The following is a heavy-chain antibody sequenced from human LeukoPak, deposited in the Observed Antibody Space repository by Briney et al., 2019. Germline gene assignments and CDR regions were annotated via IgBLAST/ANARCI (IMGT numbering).Heavy chain of an antibody. CDR2: INPNTGGT. D-gene: IGHD3-22*01. CDR3: ARDYHDSSGHTYYFDS. Sequence: GASVKVSCKASGYTFSGYYVHWVRQAPGHGLEWMGWINPNTGGTTYAQKFQGRVTMTRDTSISTAYMELSRLRSDDTAVYYCARDYHDSSGHTYYFDSWGQGTLVTVSS. J-gene: IGHJ4*02. V-gene: IGHV1-2*02. CDR1: GYTFSGYY.